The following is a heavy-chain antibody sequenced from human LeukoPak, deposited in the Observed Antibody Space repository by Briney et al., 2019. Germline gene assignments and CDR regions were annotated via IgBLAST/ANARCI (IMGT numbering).Heavy chain of an antibody. Sequence: ASVKVSCKASGGTFSSYAISWVRQAPGQGLEWMGGIIPIFGTANYAQKFQGRVTITADESTSTAYMELSSLRSEDTAVYYCARDIMVRGVGGGYSYYYYYMDVWGKGTTVTVS. J-gene: IGHJ6*03. CDR2: IIPIFGTA. V-gene: IGHV1-69*13. CDR1: GGTFSSYA. CDR3: ARDIMVRGVGGGYSYYYYYMDV. D-gene: IGHD3-10*01.